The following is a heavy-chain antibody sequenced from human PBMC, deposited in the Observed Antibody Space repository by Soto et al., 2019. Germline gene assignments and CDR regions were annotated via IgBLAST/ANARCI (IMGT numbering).Heavy chain of an antibody. D-gene: IGHD2-2*01. V-gene: IGHV3-74*01. CDR2: INSDGSTT. Sequence: GGSLRLSCATSGFTFSSRWMHWVRQAPGKGLVWVSYINSDGSTTTYADSVKGRFTISRDNAKNTVYLQMNSLRVDDTAVYYCARDTSYSTDYWGQGTLVTVSS. CDR1: GFTFSSRW. J-gene: IGHJ4*02. CDR3: ARDTSYSTDY.